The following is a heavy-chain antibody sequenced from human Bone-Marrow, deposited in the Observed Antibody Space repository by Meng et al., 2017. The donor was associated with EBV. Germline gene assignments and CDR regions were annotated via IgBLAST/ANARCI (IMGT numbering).Heavy chain of an antibody. CDR1: GFTFGSYA. V-gene: IGHV3-23*04. CDR3: AKDRLRDSTSRYFQH. J-gene: IGHJ1*01. CDR2: ISGSGIT. D-gene: IGHD2/OR15-2a*01. Sequence: VQLVESGXGVVQAGGSRSLSCAASGFTFGSYAMSWVRQAPGRGLERVSSISGSGITYYADSVKGRFTISRDNSKNMLYLEMSSLRADDTAVYFCAKDRLRDSTSRYFQHWGQGTLVTVSS.